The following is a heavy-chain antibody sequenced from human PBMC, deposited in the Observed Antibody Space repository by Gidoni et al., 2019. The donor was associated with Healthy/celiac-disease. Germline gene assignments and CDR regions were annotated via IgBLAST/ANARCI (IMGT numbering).Heavy chain of an antibody. Sequence: FGTANYAQKFQGRVTITADESTSTAYMELSSLRSEDTAVYYCAGEGRIVGATYEQFDYWGQGTLVTVSS. D-gene: IGHD1-26*01. CDR2: FGTA. CDR3: AGEGRIVGATYEQFDY. J-gene: IGHJ4*02. V-gene: IGHV1-69*01.